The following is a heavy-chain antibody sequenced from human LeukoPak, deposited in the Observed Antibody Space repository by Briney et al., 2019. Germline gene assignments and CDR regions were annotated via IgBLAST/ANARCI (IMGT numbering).Heavy chain of an antibody. CDR3: AREGPGFGGVPDY. CDR1: GYTFTGYY. J-gene: IGHJ4*02. CDR2: INPNSGGT. V-gene: IGHV1-2*06. Sequence: GASVKVSCKASGYTFTGYYMHWVRQAPGQGLEWMGRINPNSGGTNYAQKFQGRVTMTRDTSISTAYMELSRLRSDDTAVYYCAREGPGFGGVPDYWGQGTLVTVSS. D-gene: IGHD3-16*01.